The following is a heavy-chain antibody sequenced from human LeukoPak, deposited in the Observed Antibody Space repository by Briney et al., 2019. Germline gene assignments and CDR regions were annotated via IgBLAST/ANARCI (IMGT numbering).Heavy chain of an antibody. CDR1: GFTFSSYR. CDR2: INQDGSET. V-gene: IGHV3-7*05. J-gene: IGHJ4*02. Sequence: PGGSLRLSCAASGFTFSSYRMTWVRQAPGKGLEWVANINQDGSETYYVDSVKGRFTISRDNAESSLYLQMNSLRAEDTAMYYCARGALLKYQLAIDYWGLGTLVTVSS. D-gene: IGHD2-2*01. CDR3: ARGALLKYQLAIDY.